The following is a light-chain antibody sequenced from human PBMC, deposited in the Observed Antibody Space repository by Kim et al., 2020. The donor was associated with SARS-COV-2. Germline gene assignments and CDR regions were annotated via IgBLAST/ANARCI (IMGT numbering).Light chain of an antibody. Sequence: SYELTQPSSVSVSPGQTARITCSGDVLAKKYTRWFQQKPGQAPVLVIYKDSERPSGIPERFSGSSSGTTVTLTISGAQVEDEADYYCYSATGNSLVFGGGTQLTVL. CDR3: YSATGNSLV. CDR1: VLAKKY. CDR2: KDS. J-gene: IGLJ2*01. V-gene: IGLV3-27*01.